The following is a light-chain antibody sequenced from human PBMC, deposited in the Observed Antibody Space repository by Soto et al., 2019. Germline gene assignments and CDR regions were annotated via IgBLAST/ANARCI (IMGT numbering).Light chain of an antibody. CDR2: DVS. Sequence: QSALTQTRSVSGSPGQSVTISCTGASSDIGNYNYVSWYQQHSGKAPKLMIYDVSNRPSGVPDRFSGSKSGNTASLTISGLQAEDEADYYCCSYAGSYTYVFGTGTKLTVL. V-gene: IGLV2-11*01. J-gene: IGLJ1*01. CDR3: CSYAGSYTYV. CDR1: SSDIGNYNY.